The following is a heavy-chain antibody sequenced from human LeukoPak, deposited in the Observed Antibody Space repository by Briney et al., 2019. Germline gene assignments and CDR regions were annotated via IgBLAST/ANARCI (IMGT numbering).Heavy chain of an antibody. V-gene: IGHV4-61*02. CDR3: ATTQWELHGGFDY. CDR1: GGSISSGSYY. CDR2: IYTSGRT. Sequence: SETLSLTCTVSGGSISSGSYYWSLIRQPAGKGLEWIGRIYTSGRTNYNPSLKSRLTISVDTSKNQFSLKLSSVTAADTAVYYCATTQWELHGGFDYWGQGNLVTVSS. J-gene: IGHJ4*02. D-gene: IGHD1-26*01.